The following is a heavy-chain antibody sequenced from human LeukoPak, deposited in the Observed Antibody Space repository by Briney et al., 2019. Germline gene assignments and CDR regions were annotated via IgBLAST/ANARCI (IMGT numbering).Heavy chain of an antibody. Sequence: PPETVSLTCSVSGGSIRSYYWSWIRQPPGKGLEWIGYMYYSGSTNYNPSLKSRVTISVDTSKNQFSVTAADTAVYYCASRGVVGGISYYFDYWGHGNLVTVSS. V-gene: IGHV4-59*01. CDR3: ASRGVVGGISYYFDY. J-gene: IGHJ4*01. CDR2: MYYSGST. CDR1: GGSIRSYY. D-gene: IGHD2-15*01.